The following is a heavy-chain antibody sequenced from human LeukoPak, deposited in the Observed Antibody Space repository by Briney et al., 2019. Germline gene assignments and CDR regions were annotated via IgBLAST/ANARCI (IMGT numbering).Heavy chain of an antibody. CDR2: ISYDGSNK. V-gene: IGHV3-30*04. CDR1: GFTYDSYA. D-gene: IGHD3-10*01. J-gene: IGHJ4*02. CDR3: ASDDPVFRGVTTNRLDY. Sequence: PGGSLRLSCAASGFTYDSYAMQWVRQAPGKGLEWVAVISYDGSNKYYADSVKGRFTISRDNSKNTLYLQMNSLRAEDTAVYYSASDDPVFRGVTTNRLDYWGQGTLVTVSS.